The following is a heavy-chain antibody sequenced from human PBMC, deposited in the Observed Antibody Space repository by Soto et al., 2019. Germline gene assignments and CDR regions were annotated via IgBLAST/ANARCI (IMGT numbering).Heavy chain of an antibody. CDR3: ARGYSYGTPFDY. V-gene: IGHV4-30-2*01. CDR2: IYHSGST. J-gene: IGHJ4*02. CDR1: GGSISSGGYS. D-gene: IGHD5-18*01. Sequence: QLQLQESGSGLVKPSQTLSLTCAVSGGSISSGGYSWSWIRQPPGKGLEWIGYIYHSGSTYYNPALKSRATISVGRSTKQFSLKLSSVTAADTAVYSCARGYSYGTPFDYWGPGTLVTVSS.